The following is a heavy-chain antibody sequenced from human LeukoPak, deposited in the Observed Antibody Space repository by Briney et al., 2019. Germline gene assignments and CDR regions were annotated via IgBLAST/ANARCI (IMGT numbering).Heavy chain of an antibody. Sequence: GGSLRLSCAASGFTFSSYAMSWVRQAPGKGLEWVSAISGSGGSTYYADSVKGRFTISRDNSKNTLYLQMNSLRAEDTAVYYCAKFNGDYELSDAFDVWGQGTMVTVSS. J-gene: IGHJ3*01. CDR3: AKFNGDYELSDAFDV. D-gene: IGHD4-17*01. CDR1: GFTFSSYA. CDR2: ISGSGGST. V-gene: IGHV3-23*01.